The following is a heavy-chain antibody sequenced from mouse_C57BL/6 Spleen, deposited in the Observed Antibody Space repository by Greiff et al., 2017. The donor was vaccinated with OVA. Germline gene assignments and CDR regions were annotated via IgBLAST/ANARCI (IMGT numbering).Heavy chain of an antibody. J-gene: IGHJ4*01. CDR1: GFTFSDYG. Sequence: EVKLVESGGGLVKPGGSLKLSCAASGFTFSDYGMHWVRQAPEKGLEWVAYISSGSSTIYYADTVKGRFTISRDNAKNTLFLQMTSLRSEDTAMYYGARRAYDYDEYYAMDYWGQGTSVTVSS. D-gene: IGHD2-4*01. CDR2: ISSGSSTI. CDR3: ARRAYDYDEYYAMDY. V-gene: IGHV5-17*01.